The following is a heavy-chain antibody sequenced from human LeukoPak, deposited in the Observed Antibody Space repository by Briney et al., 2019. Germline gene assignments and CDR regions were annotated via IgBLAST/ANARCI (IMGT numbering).Heavy chain of an antibody. D-gene: IGHD2-15*01. CDR1: GGPVSSASHY. CDR3: ARGRKVYCSGGSCYSWYSRGMDV. V-gene: IGHV4-61*01. Sequence: SETLSLTCTVSGGPVSSASHYWSWIRQPPGKGLEWIGFGFYSGSTYYNPSLKSRVSISVDTSKNQFSLKLSSVTAADTAIYYCARGRKVYCSGGSCYSWYSRGMDVWGQGTTVTVSS. CDR2: GFYSGST. J-gene: IGHJ6*02.